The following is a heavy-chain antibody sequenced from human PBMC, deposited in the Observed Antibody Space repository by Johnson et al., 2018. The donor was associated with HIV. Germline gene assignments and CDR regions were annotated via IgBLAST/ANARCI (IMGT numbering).Heavy chain of an antibody. J-gene: IGHJ3*02. V-gene: IGHV3-33*01. CDR1: GFTFSSYG. CDR3: ARDRLGDSSSCGGVDAFDI. D-gene: IGHD6-13*01. CDR2: IRYDGSNK. Sequence: QVQLVESGGGVVQPGRSLRLSCAASGFTFSSYGMHWVRQAPGKGLEWVAFIRYDGSNKYYADSVKGRFTISRDNSKNTVFLQMNTLRAEDTAVYYCARDRLGDSSSCGGVDAFDIWGHGTMVTFSS.